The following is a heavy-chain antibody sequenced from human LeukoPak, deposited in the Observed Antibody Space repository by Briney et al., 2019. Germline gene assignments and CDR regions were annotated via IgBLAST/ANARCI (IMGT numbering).Heavy chain of an antibody. CDR2: ISAYNGNT. D-gene: IGHD3-22*01. V-gene: IGHV1-18*01. Sequence: ASVKVSCKASGYTFTSYGISWVRQAPGQGLEWMGWISAYNGNTNYAQKLQGRVTMTTDTSTSTAYMELRSLRPDDAAVYYCARGPYYYDSSGYVLAFDIWGQGTMVTVSS. J-gene: IGHJ3*02. CDR1: GYTFTSYG. CDR3: ARGPYYYDSSGYVLAFDI.